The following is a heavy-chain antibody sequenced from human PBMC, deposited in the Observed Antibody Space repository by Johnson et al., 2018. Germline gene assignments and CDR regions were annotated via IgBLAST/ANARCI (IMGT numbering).Heavy chain of an antibody. CDR1: GYTFTSYY. V-gene: IGHV1-46*01. D-gene: IGHD3-3*01. CDR2: INPSGGST. CDR3: WGDHYDFWSDYYDDYYYYGMDV. J-gene: IGHJ6*02. Sequence: QVQLVQSGAEVKKPGASVKVSCKASGYTFTSYYMHWMRQAPGQGLEWMGIINPSGGSTSFAQKFPGRVTLTREPSTSTVYMELSSLGSEDPAVYYWWGDHYDFWSDYYDDYYYYGMDVWGQGTTVTVSS.